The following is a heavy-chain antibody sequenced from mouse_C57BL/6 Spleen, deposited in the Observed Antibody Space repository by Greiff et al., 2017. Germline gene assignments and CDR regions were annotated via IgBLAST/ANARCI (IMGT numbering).Heavy chain of an antibody. CDR2: IDPSDSYT. V-gene: IGHV1-50*01. D-gene: IGHD2-5*01. CDR3: ARGSNYAWFAY. J-gene: IGHJ3*01. Sequence: VQLQQPGAELVQPGASVKLSCKASGYTFTRYWMQWVQQRPGQGLEWIGEIDPSDSYTNYTQKFKGKATLTVDTSSSTAYMQLSSLTSEDSAGYDCARGSNYAWFAYWGQGTLVTVSA. CDR1: GYTFTRYW.